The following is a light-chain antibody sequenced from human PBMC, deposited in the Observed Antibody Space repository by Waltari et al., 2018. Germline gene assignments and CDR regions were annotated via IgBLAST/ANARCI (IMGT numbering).Light chain of an antibody. Sequence: QSVLTQPPSTSAAPGQRVAISCSGSRSNIARNYVSWYQQPPGTAPKLLIYRNNQRPSGIPDRFSGSKSGTSASLAISGLRSEDESDYYCAVWDDSLSGPVLGGGTKLTVL. CDR2: RNN. J-gene: IGLJ3*02. CDR1: RSNIARNY. V-gene: IGLV1-47*01. CDR3: AVWDDSLSGPV.